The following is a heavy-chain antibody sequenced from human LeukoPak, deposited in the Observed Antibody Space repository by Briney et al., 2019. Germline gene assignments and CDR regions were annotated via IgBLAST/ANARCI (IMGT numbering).Heavy chain of an antibody. CDR1: GFTFRTYA. J-gene: IGHJ4*02. CDR3: AKDRYCGGGTCYWSYFDY. V-gene: IGHV3-23*01. Sequence: GGSLRLSCAASGFTFRTYAVSWVRQAPGKGLEWVSAISGGGGSTYYADSVKGRFTISRDNSKNTLFLQMNSLRAEDTAVYYCAKDRYCGGGTCYWSYFDYWGQGTLVTVSS. D-gene: IGHD2-15*01. CDR2: ISGGGGST.